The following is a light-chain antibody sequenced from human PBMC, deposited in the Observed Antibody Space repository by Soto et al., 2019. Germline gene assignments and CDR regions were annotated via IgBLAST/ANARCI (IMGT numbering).Light chain of an antibody. V-gene: IGKV3-20*01. CDR2: DTS. CDR1: QSVSSHY. CDR3: QQYGSSQFT. J-gene: IGKJ3*01. Sequence: EIVLTQPPGTLSLSPGERATLSCRASQSVSSHYLAWYQQKPGQAPRVLIFDTSRRATGVPDRFSGSGSGTDFTLTISRLEPDDFAVYYCQQYGSSQFTFGPGTKVDIK.